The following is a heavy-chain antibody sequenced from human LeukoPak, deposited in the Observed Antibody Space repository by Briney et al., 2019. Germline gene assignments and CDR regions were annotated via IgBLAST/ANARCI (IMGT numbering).Heavy chain of an antibody. CDR3: AREGHDYYYYMDV. Sequence: GGSLRLSCAASGFTFSSYSMNWVRQAPGKGLEWVSSISSSSYIYYADSVKGRFTISRDNAKNSLYLQMNSLRAEDTAVYYCAREGHDYYYYMDVWGKGTTVTVSS. CDR1: GFTFSSYS. CDR2: ISSSSYI. V-gene: IGHV3-21*01. J-gene: IGHJ6*03.